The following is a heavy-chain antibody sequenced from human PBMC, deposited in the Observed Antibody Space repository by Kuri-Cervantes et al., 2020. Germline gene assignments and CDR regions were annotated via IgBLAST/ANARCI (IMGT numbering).Heavy chain of an antibody. CDR2: IYYSGST. V-gene: IGHV4-59*01. Sequence: SETLSLTCTVSGGSISSYYWSWIRQPPGMGLEWIGYIYYSGSTNYNPSLKSRVTISVDTSKNQFSLKLSSVTAADTAVYYCARSSYYYGSGSYLYYWDQGTLVTVSS. J-gene: IGHJ4*02. CDR3: ARSSYYYGSGSYLYY. CDR1: GGSISSYY. D-gene: IGHD3-10*01.